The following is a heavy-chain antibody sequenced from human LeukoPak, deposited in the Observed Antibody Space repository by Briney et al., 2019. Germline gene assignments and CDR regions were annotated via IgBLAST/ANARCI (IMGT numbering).Heavy chain of an antibody. Sequence: SVKVSFKASGGTLTIYAISWVRQAPGQGLEWMGGIIPIFGTANYAQKFQGRVTITADESTSTAYMELSSLRSEDTAVYYCARDPGAQYCSSTSCYSEYNWFDPWGQGTLVTVSS. J-gene: IGHJ5*02. CDR2: IIPIFGTA. CDR1: GGTLTIYA. CDR3: ARDPGAQYCSSTSCYSEYNWFDP. D-gene: IGHD2-2*01. V-gene: IGHV1-69*13.